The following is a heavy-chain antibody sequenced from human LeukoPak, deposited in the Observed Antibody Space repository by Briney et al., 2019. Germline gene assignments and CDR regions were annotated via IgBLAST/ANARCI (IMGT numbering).Heavy chain of an antibody. V-gene: IGHV3-21*01. CDR2: ISSSSSYI. CDR1: GFTSSSYS. CDR3: ARDLTATPRSIAVAGKGGWG. Sequence: GGSLRLSCAASGFTSSSYSMNWVRQAPGKGLEWVSSISSSSSYIYYADSVKGRFTISRDNAKNSLYLQMNSLRAEDTAVYYCARDLTATPRSIAVAGKGGWGWGQGTLVTVSS. D-gene: IGHD6-19*01. J-gene: IGHJ4*02.